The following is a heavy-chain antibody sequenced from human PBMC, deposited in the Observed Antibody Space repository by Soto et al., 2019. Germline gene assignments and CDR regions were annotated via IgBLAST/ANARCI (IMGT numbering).Heavy chain of an antibody. CDR1: GGSFSGYY. Sequence: QVQLQQWGAGLLKPSETLSLTCAVYGGSFSGYYWSWIRQPPGKGLEWIGEINHSGSTNYNPSLKSRVTISVDTSKNQFSLKLSSVTAADTAVYCCARTTSTTVTTGFDYWGQGTLVTVSS. D-gene: IGHD4-17*01. CDR2: INHSGST. J-gene: IGHJ4*02. V-gene: IGHV4-34*01. CDR3: ARTTSTTVTTGFDY.